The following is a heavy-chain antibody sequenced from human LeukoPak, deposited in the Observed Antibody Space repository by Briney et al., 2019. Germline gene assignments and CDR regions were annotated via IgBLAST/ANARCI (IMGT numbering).Heavy chain of an antibody. D-gene: IGHD3-3*01. CDR2: INHSGST. Sequence: SETLSLTCAVYGGSFSGYYWSWIRQPPGKGLEWIGEINHSGSTNYNPSLKSRVTISVDTSKNQFSLKLSSVTAADTAVYYCARDLIRKSAYYDFWSGSLDAFDIWGQGTMVTVSS. V-gene: IGHV4-34*01. CDR3: ARDLIRKSAYYDFWSGSLDAFDI. CDR1: GGSFSGYY. J-gene: IGHJ3*02.